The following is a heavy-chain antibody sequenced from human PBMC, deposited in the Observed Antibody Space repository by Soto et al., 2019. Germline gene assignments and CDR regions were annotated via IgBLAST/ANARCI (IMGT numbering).Heavy chain of an antibody. CDR3: ARDLLPEDYYDGMDV. D-gene: IGHD1-26*01. J-gene: IGHJ6*02. CDR2: IYYSGST. CDR1: GGSISSYY. V-gene: IGHV4-59*01. Sequence: QVQLQESGPGLVKPSETLSLTCTVSGGSISSYYWSWIRQPPGKGLEWIGYIYYSGSTNYNPSLKSRVTISVDTSKNQCSLKLSSVTAADTAVYYCARDLLPEDYYDGMDVWGQGTTVTVSS.